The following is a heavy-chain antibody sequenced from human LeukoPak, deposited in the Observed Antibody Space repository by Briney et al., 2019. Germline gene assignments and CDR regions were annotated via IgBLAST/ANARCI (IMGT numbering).Heavy chain of an antibody. CDR3: ARQVRNRLLWFGELLSFDY. Sequence: PSETLSLTCTVSGGSISSSSYYWGWIRQPPGKGLEWIGSTYYSGSTYYNPSLKSRVTISVDTSKNQFSLKLSSVTAADTAVYYCARQVRNRLLWFGELLSFDYWGQGTLVTVSS. V-gene: IGHV4-39*01. CDR2: TYYSGST. D-gene: IGHD3-10*01. J-gene: IGHJ4*02. CDR1: GGSISSSSYY.